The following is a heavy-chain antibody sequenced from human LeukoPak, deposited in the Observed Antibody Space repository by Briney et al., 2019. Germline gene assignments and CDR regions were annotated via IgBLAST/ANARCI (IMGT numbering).Heavy chain of an antibody. J-gene: IGHJ4*02. CDR2: ISGSGGST. V-gene: IGHV3-23*01. CDR3: AKVGQQQLVFDY. D-gene: IGHD6-13*01. CDR1: GFTFSAYA. Sequence: AGSLRLSCTASGFTFSAYAMMWVRQAPGKGLKWDSAISGSGGSTYYADSVKGRFTISRDNSKNTLYLQMNSLRAEDTAVYYCAKVGQQQLVFDYWGQGTLVTVSS.